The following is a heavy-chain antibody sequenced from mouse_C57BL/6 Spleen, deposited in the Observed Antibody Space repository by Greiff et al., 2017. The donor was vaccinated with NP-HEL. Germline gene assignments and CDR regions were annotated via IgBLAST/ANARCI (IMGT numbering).Heavy chain of an antibody. CDR1: GYSFTGYY. Sequence: VQLQQSGPELVKPGASVKISCKASGYSFTGYYMNWVKQSPEKSLEWIGEINPSTGGTTYNQKFKAKATLTVDKSSSTAYMQLKSVTSEDSEVYYCASRRYYGSSDYWGQGTTLTVSS. V-gene: IGHV1-42*01. J-gene: IGHJ2*01. CDR3: ASRRYYGSSDY. CDR2: INPSTGGT. D-gene: IGHD1-1*01.